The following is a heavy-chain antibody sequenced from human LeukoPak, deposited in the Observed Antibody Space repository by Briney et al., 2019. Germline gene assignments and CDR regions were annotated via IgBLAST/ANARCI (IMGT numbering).Heavy chain of an antibody. V-gene: IGHV4-39*01. CDR1: GGSISSSSYY. J-gene: IGHJ5*02. D-gene: IGHD2-8*01. CDR2: IYYSGST. Sequence: SETLSLTCTVSGGSISSSSYYWGWIRQPPGKGLEWIGSIYYSGSTYYNPSLKSRVTISVDTSKNQFSLKLSSVTAADTAVYYCASVSDWFDPWGRGTLVTVSS. CDR3: ASVSDWFDP.